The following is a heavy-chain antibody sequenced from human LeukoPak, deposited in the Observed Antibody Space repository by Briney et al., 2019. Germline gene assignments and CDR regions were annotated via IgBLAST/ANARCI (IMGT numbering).Heavy chain of an antibody. CDR2: ITASGDRT. CDR1: GFTFSDYV. J-gene: IGHJ3*02. Sequence: GESLRLSCAASGFTFSDYVMIWVRQAPGKGLEWVSGITASGDRTFYGDSVRGRFTMSRDNSKNTVYLQMNSLRAEDTAVYYCARRLYIVRGAYDIWGQGTMVTVSS. D-gene: IGHD2/OR15-2a*01. CDR3: ARRLYIVRGAYDI. V-gene: IGHV3-23*01.